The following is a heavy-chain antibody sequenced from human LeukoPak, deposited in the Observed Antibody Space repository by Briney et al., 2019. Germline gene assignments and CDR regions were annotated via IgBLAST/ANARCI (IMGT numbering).Heavy chain of an antibody. CDR1: GFTFSSYG. CDR3: ARAEYYDIQFDP. J-gene: IGHJ5*02. CDR2: ISYDGSNK. V-gene: IGHV3-30*03. D-gene: IGHD3-9*01. Sequence: GRSLRLSCAASGFTFSSYGMHWVRQAPGKGLEWVAVISYDGSNKYYADSVKGRFTISRDNSKNTLYLQMNSLRAEDTAVYYCARAEYYDIQFDPWGQGTLVTVSS.